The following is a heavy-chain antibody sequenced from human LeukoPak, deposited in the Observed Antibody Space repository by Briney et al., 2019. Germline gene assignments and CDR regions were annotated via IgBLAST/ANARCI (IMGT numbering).Heavy chain of an antibody. Sequence: SETLSLACSVSGVSISSYYWSWIRQPAGEGLEWIGRIYANGGTKYNPSLKSRVTMSVDTSKNQFSLILTSVTAADAAVYFCARADSGFGKYYFAFWGQGTLVTVSS. D-gene: IGHD5-12*01. CDR1: GVSISSYY. CDR2: IYANGGT. J-gene: IGHJ4*02. V-gene: IGHV4-4*07. CDR3: ARADSGFGKYYFAF.